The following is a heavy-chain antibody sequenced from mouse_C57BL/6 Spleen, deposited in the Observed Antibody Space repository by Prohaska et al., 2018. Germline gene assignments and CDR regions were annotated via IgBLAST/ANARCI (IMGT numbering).Heavy chain of an antibody. D-gene: IGHD1-3*01. CDR3: TAPAGSSDY. CDR2: IRLKSDNYET. J-gene: IGHJ2*01. CDR1: GFTFSNYW. V-gene: IGHV6-3*01. Sequence: EVKLEESGGGLVQPGGSMKLSCVASGFTFSNYWMNWVSQSPEKGLEWVAQIRLKSDNYETHDAESVKGRFTISRDDSKSSVYLQLNNLRAEDTGIYYCTAPAGSSDYWGQGTTLTVSS.